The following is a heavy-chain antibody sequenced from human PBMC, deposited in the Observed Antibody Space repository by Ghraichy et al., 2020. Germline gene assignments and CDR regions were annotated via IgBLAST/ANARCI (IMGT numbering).Heavy chain of an antibody. V-gene: IGHV4/OR15-8*01. D-gene: IGHD2-2*01. CDR3: AREIDQLRYFDS. J-gene: IGHJ4*02. CDR2: IAHSGST. Sequence: SETLSLTCLVTGDSIKHDSWGGYVRQPRGEWVEWIASIAHSGSTNYNPSLKSRITISLDKSKNQFSLKMTSVTAADTAVYYCAREIDQLRYFDSWGQGTLVTASS. CDR1: GDSIKHDSW.